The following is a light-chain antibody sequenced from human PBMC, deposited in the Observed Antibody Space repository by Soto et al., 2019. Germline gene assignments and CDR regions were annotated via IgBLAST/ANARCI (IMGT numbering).Light chain of an antibody. CDR2: GTS. J-gene: IGKJ5*01. V-gene: IGKV3-20*01. CDR1: QSVSSSY. CDR3: QQYGNSTIT. Sequence: IVLTQSPGTLPLSPGERATLSCRASQSVSSSYLAWYQKKPGQAPRILIYGTSSRATGIPDRFSGSGSGTDFNLTISRLETEDFAVYECQQYGNSTITFGQGARLEIK.